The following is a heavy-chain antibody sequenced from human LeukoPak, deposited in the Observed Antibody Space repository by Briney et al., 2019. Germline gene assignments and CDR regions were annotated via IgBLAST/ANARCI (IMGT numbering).Heavy chain of an antibody. V-gene: IGHV3-30*02. Sequence: GGSLRLSCAASGFTFSSYGMHWVRQAPGKGLVWVAFIRYDGSNKYYADSVKGRFTISRDNSKNTLYLQMNSLRAEDTAVYYCAKDRPYSGSYFDYWGQGTLVTVSS. D-gene: IGHD1-26*01. CDR1: GFTFSSYG. J-gene: IGHJ4*02. CDR3: AKDRPYSGSYFDY. CDR2: IRYDGSNK.